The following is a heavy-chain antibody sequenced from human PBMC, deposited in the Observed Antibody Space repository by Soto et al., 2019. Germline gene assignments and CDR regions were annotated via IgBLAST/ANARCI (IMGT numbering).Heavy chain of an antibody. Sequence: GGSLRLSCAASGFLFSAYTMNWVRQSPGKGLEWLSSISDDSSYIDYADSLRGRFTVSRDNARNSLYLQIDSLGVEDTAVYYCANPYYLNHWGPGTLVTLFS. J-gene: IGHJ4*02. V-gene: IGHV3-21*06. CDR3: ANPYYLNH. CDR1: GFLFSAYT. D-gene: IGHD3-16*01. CDR2: ISDDSSYI.